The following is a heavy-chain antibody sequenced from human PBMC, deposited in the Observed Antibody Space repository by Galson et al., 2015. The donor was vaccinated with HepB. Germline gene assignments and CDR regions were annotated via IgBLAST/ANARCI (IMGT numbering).Heavy chain of an antibody. CDR3: AKFADGSSGYCLSCPFDI. J-gene: IGHJ3*02. D-gene: IGHD3-22*01. Sequence: SLRLSCAASGFTFSSYGMHWVRQAPGKGLEWVAVIWDDGSNKYYADSVKGRFTISRDNSKNTLYLQMNSLRAEDTAVYYCAKFADGSSGYCLSCPFDIWGQGTMVTVSS. CDR1: GFTFSSYG. CDR2: IWDDGSNK. V-gene: IGHV3-33*08.